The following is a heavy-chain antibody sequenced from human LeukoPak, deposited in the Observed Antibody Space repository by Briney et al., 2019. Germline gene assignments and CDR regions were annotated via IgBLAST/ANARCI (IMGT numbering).Heavy chain of an antibody. V-gene: IGHV1-8*01. D-gene: IGHD6-13*01. CDR2: MNPNSGNT. CDR3: ARTPVGGSSWYATSFDY. J-gene: IGHJ4*02. CDR1: GYTFTSYD. Sequence: VASVKVSCKASGYTFTSYDINWVRQATGQGLEWMGWMNPNSGNTGYAQKFQGRVTMTRDTSISTAYMELSRLRSDDTAVYYCARTPVGGSSWYATSFDYWGQGTLVTVSS.